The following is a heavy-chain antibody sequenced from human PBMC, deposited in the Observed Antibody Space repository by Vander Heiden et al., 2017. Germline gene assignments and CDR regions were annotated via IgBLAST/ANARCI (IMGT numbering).Heavy chain of an antibody. CDR2: ISAYNGNT. Sequence: QAQLEQSGAEVKKPGASVKVSCKASGYPFTSYGISWVRQAPGQGLEWVGWISAYNGNTNYAQKLQGRVTITTDTSTSTADMELRSLRSDDTAVYCCARDLRNWNLHGYWGQGTLVAVSS. CDR3: ARDLRNWNLHGY. D-gene: IGHD1-7*01. V-gene: IGHV1-18*01. J-gene: IGHJ4*02. CDR1: GYPFTSYG.